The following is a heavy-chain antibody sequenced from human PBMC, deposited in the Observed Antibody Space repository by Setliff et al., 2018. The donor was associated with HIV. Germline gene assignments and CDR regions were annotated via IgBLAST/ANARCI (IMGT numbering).Heavy chain of an antibody. CDR3: ARGSDSGSYSYYYGMDV. J-gene: IGHJ6*02. CDR2: INPSGGST. CDR1: GYTFSSYY. V-gene: IGHV1-46*01. Sequence: RASVKVSCKASGYTFSSYYMHWVRQAPGQGLEWMGIINPSGGSTAYPQKFQGRVTMTRDTSTSTAYMELNSLRSEDTAMYYCARGSDSGSYSYYYGMDVWGQGTTVTVSS. D-gene: IGHD3-10*01.